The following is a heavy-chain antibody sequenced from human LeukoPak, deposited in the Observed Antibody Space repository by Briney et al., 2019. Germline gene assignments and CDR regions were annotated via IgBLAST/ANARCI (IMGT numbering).Heavy chain of an antibody. CDR1: GGSFSGYY. J-gene: IGHJ4*02. Sequence: SETLSLTCAVYGGSFSGYYWSWIRQPPGKGLEWIGEINHSGSTNYNPSLKSRVTISVDTSKNQFSLKLSSVTAADTAVYYCARVVIPVNYFDYWGQGTMVTVSS. D-gene: IGHD3-16*02. V-gene: IGHV4-34*01. CDR3: ARVVIPVNYFDY. CDR2: INHSGST.